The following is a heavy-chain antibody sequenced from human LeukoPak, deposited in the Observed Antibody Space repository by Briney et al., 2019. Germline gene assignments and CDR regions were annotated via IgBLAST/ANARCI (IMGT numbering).Heavy chain of an antibody. CDR1: GFTFSSYA. V-gene: IGHV3-30*04. D-gene: IGHD3-22*01. J-gene: IGHJ3*02. Sequence: PGGSLRLSCAASGFTFSSYAMHWVRQAPGKGLEWVAVISYDGSNKYYADSVKGRFTISGDNSKNTLYLQMNCLRAEDTAVYYCARDGIVYDSSGLDAFDIWGQGTMVTVSS. CDR2: ISYDGSNK. CDR3: ARDGIVYDSSGLDAFDI.